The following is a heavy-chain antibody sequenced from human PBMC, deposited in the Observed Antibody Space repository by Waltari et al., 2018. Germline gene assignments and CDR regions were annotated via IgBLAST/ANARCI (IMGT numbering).Heavy chain of an antibody. CDR3: ASTPNYYDSSGYFDY. J-gene: IGHJ4*02. CDR2: MYPGDSDT. D-gene: IGHD3-22*01. CDR1: GYSFTSYW. V-gene: IGHV5-51*01. Sequence: EVQLVQSGAEVKKPGESLKISCKGSGYSFTSYWIGWVRQMPGKGLEWMGIMYPGDSDTRYSPSFQGQVTISADKSISTAYLQWSSLKASDTAMYYCASTPNYYDSSGYFDYWGQGTLVTVSS.